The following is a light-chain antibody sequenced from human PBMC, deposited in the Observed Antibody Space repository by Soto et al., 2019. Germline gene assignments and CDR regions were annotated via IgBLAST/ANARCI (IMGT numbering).Light chain of an antibody. CDR1: QSVSSN. CDR3: QQHNNWPPWT. CDR2: GAS. V-gene: IGKV3-15*01. Sequence: EIVMTQSPATLSVSPGERATLSCRASQSVSSNLAWYQQKPGQAPRLLMYGASTRATGIPDRFSGSGSGTEFTLTISSLQSEDVAVYDGQQHNNWPPWTFGQGTKVEIK. J-gene: IGKJ1*01.